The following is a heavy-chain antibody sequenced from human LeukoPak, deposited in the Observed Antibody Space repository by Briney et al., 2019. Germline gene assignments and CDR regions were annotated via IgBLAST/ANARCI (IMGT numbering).Heavy chain of an antibody. Sequence: PSETLSLTCTVSGGSISIYYWSWIRKPPGKGLVCIGYNYYDGSTNFNPSLKSRVTISVDTSNNQFSLKLNSVTAADTAVYYCARTTEGYCSSTSCYEFYYYYYMDVWGKGTTVTISS. V-gene: IGHV4-59*01. CDR1: GGSISIYY. D-gene: IGHD2-2*01. CDR2: NYYDGST. CDR3: ARTTEGYCSSTSCYEFYYYYYMDV. J-gene: IGHJ6*03.